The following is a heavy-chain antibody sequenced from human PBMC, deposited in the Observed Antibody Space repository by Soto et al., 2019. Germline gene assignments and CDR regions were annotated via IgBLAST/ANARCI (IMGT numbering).Heavy chain of an antibody. D-gene: IGHD3-16*01. CDR3: ARHVSAVGRLGYFDQ. CDR1: GGSLSTSAYY. J-gene: IGHJ4*02. CDR2: IYYSGST. Sequence: TSETLSLTCTVSGGSLSTSAYYWSWIRQHPGKGLEWIGFIYYSGSTFYNPSLMSRVTISVDTSKYQFSLKMTSVTPADTAVYYCARHVSAVGRLGYFDQWGLGSLVTVSS. V-gene: IGHV4-31*03.